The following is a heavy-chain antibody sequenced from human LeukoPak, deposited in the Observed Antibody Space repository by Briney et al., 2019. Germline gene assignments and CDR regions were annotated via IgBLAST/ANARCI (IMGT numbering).Heavy chain of an antibody. CDR2: IKSKTDGGTT. CDR3: VTGKSA. CDR1: GFTFSNTW. V-gene: IGHV3-15*01. J-gene: IGHJ5*02. Sequence: GGSLRLSCAATGFTFSNTWMTWVRQAPGKGLEWVGRIKSKTDGGTTDYAAPVKGRFTVSRDDSTNMLYLQMNSLKTEDTAVYYCVTGKSAWGQGTLVTVSS.